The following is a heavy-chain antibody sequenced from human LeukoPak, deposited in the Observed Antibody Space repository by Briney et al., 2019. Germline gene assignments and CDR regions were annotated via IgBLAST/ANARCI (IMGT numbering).Heavy chain of an antibody. D-gene: IGHD5-12*01. V-gene: IGHV6-1*01. J-gene: IGHJ4*02. CDR1: GDSVSTNSAA. CDR2: TYYRSKWYN. Sequence: SQTLSLTCAISGDSVSTNSAAWNWIRQSPSRGLEWLGRTYYRSKWYNDYAVSVKSRITINPDTSKNQFSLKLNSETPEDTAVYYCARDKGGSGYDHLDSWGQGTLVTVSS. CDR3: ARDKGGSGYDHLDS.